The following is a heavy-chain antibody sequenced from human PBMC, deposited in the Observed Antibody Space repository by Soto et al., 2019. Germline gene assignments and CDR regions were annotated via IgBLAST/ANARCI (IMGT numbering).Heavy chain of an antibody. J-gene: IGHJ5*02. CDR3: AKDDVSGDGVWLAES. CDR1: GFTFRNFA. D-gene: IGHD4-17*01. Sequence: EVQLLESGGGLVQPGGSLRLSCAASGFTFRNFAMIWVRQAPGKGLEWVSGIHGGGGGTFYADSVKGRFTISRDDSKSTLYLQMNSLRAEDTAVYKCAKDDVSGDGVWLAESWGQGTLVTVSS. V-gene: IGHV3-23*01. CDR2: IHGGGGGT.